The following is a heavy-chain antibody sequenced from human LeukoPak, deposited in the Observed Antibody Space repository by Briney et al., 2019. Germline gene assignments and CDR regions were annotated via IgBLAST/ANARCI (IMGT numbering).Heavy chain of an antibody. J-gene: IGHJ3*02. CDR3: ARGLGYYDFWSGYSPWAFDT. D-gene: IGHD3-3*01. Sequence: SETLSLTCTVSGGSISSYYWSWIRQPPGKGLEWIGYIYYSGSTNYNPSLKSRVTISVDTSKNQFSLKLSSVTAADTAVYYCARGLGYYDFWSGYSPWAFDTWGQGTMVTVSS. CDR2: IYYSGST. CDR1: GGSISSYY. V-gene: IGHV4-59*01.